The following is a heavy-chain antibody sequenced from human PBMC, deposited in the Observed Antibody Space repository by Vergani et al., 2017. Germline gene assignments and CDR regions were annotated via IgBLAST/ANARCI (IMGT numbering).Heavy chain of an antibody. CDR1: GFTFSSYA. D-gene: IGHD6-19*01. Sequence: EVQLLESGGGLVQPGGSLRLSCAASGFTFSSYAMSWVRQAPGKGLEWVSSISSSTSYIYYADSVKGRFTVSRDNAKNSLYLQMNSLRAEDTAVYYCARARIAVAGFDYWGQGTLVTVSS. CDR2: ISSSTSYI. V-gene: IGHV3-21*01. CDR3: ARARIAVAGFDY. J-gene: IGHJ4*02.